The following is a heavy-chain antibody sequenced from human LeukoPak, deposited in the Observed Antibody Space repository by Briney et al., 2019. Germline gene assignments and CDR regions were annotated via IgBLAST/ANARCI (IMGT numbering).Heavy chain of an antibody. CDR3: GGEGGGDIVVAFAFDI. Sequence: GGSLRLSCAASGFTFSNYWMSWARQAPGKGLEWVAHINQDGSEKYYVDSVKGRFTISRDNAKNSLYLQMNSLRAEDTAVYYCGGEGGGDIVVAFAFDIWGQGTMVTVSS. CDR1: GFTFSNYW. V-gene: IGHV3-7*04. CDR2: INQDGSEK. D-gene: IGHD2-15*01. J-gene: IGHJ3*02.